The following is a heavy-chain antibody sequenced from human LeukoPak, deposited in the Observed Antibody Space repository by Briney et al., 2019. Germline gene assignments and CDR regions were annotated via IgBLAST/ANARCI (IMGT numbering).Heavy chain of an antibody. CDR3: ARDPNPPTGYSSIREDY. Sequence: SETLSLTCAVSGGSISSSNWWSWVRQPPGKGLEWIGEIYHSGSTNYNPSLKSRVTISVDKSKNQFSLKLSSVTAADTAVYYCARDPNPPTGYSSIREDYWGQGTLVTVSS. D-gene: IGHD6-13*01. V-gene: IGHV4-4*02. CDR2: IYHSGST. CDR1: GGSISSSNW. J-gene: IGHJ4*02.